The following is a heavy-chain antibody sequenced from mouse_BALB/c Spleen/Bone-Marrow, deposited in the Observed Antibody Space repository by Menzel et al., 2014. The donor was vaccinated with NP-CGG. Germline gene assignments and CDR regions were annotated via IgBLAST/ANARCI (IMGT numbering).Heavy chain of an antibody. D-gene: IGHD2-10*02. V-gene: IGHV1-14*01. Sequence: EVQLVESGPELVRPGASVKMSCKASGYTFTSYVMHWVKQKPGQGLEWIGYINPYNDGTKYNEKFKGKATLTSDKSSSTAYMELSSLTSEDSAVYYCARSPSYGNYVDYWGQGTSVTVSS. CDR2: INPYNDGT. CDR1: GYTFTSYV. J-gene: IGHJ4*01. CDR3: ARSPSYGNYVDY.